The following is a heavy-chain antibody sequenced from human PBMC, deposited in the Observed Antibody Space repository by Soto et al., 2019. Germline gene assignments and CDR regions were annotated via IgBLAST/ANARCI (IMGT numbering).Heavy chain of an antibody. CDR1: GYSFTSYW. V-gene: IGHV5-10-1*01. D-gene: IGHD2-2*01. CDR2: IDPSDSYT. CDR3: ARYRCSSTSCLYGMDV. Sequence: GESLKISCKGSGYSFTSYWISWLRQMPGKGLEWMGRIDPSDSYTNYSPSFQGHVTISADKSISTAYLQWSSLKASDTAMYYCARYRCSSTSCLYGMDVWGQGTTVTVS. J-gene: IGHJ6*02.